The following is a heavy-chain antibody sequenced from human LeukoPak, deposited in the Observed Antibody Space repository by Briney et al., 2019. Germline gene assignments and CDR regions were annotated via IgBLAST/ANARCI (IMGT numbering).Heavy chain of an antibody. J-gene: IGHJ4*02. Sequence: GGSLRLSCAASGFTFSSYGMSWVRQAPGKGLEWVSAISGSGGSTYYADSVKGRFTISRDNFKNTLYLQMNSLRAEDTAVYYCAKDRLEWCGGSCYTDLDYWGQGTLVTVSS. CDR1: GFTFSSYG. V-gene: IGHV3-23*01. D-gene: IGHD2-15*01. CDR2: ISGSGGST. CDR3: AKDRLEWCGGSCYTDLDY.